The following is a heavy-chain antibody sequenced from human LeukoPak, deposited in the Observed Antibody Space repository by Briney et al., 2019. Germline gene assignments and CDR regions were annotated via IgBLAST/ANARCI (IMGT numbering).Heavy chain of an antibody. J-gene: IGHJ4*02. D-gene: IGHD3-9*01. CDR1: GFTFSSYW. V-gene: IGHV3-7*01. CDR2: IKQDGSDK. CDR3: ARVGRDILTGYLPPDY. Sequence: GESLRLSCAVSGFTFSSYWMSWVRQAPGKGLEWVANIKQDGSDKFYVDSVKGRFTISRDNAKNTLYLQMNSLRAEDTAVYYCARVGRDILTGYLPPDYWGQGTLVTVSS.